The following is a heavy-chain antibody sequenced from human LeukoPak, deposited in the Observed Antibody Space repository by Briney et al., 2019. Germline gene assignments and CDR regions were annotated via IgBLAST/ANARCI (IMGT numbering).Heavy chain of an antibody. Sequence: PGGSLTLSCAASGFTFNVHWMHWVRHAPGKGLVWVSRINTDGSTTNYADSVRGRFTISRDNAKNTLYLQMNSLRAEDTAVYYCARDLNWAQVDDWGQGSLVTVSS. CDR2: INTDGSTT. V-gene: IGHV3-74*01. CDR3: ARDLNWAQVDD. CDR1: GFTFNVHW. J-gene: IGHJ4*02. D-gene: IGHD7-27*01.